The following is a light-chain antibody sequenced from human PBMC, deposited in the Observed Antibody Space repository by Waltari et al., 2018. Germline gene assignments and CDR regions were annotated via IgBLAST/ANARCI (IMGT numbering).Light chain of an antibody. CDR1: QGISSY. J-gene: IGKJ4*01. V-gene: IGKV1-9*01. CDR3: QQLNSYLT. CDR2: AAS. Sequence: DIQLTQSPSFLSASVGDSVTITCRASQGISSYLAWYQQKPGKAPKLLIYAASTLQSGVPSRFSGSGSGTEFTLTSSSLQPEDFATYYCQQLNSYLTFGGGTKVEIK.